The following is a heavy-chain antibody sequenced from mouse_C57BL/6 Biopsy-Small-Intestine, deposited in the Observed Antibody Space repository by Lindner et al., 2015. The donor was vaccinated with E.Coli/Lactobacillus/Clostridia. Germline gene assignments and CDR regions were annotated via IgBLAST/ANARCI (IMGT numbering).Heavy chain of an antibody. D-gene: IGHD2-1*01. J-gene: IGHJ4*01. V-gene: IGHV5-15*01. CDR3: ASRMGNYYAMDY. Sequence: VQLQESGGGLVQPGGSLKLSCAASGFTFSDYGMAWVRQAPRKGPEWVAFIGNLAYSIYYADTVTGRFTISRENAKNTLYLEMSSLRSEDTAMYYCASRMGNYYAMDYWGQGTSVTVSS. CDR2: IGNLAYSI. CDR1: GFTFSDYG.